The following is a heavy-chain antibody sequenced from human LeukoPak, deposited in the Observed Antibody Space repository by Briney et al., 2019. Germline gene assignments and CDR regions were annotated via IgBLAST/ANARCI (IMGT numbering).Heavy chain of an antibody. CDR2: ISSSSSYI. CDR3: ARGSRQQLVSWKGVSWFDP. CDR1: GFTFSSYS. V-gene: IGHV3-21*01. Sequence: GGSLRLPCAASGFTFSSYSMNWVRQAPGRGLEGGSSISSSSSYIYYADSVKGRFTISRDNAKNSLYLQMNSLRAEDTAVYYCARGSRQQLVSWKGVSWFDPWGQGTLVTVSS. J-gene: IGHJ5*02. D-gene: IGHD6-6*01.